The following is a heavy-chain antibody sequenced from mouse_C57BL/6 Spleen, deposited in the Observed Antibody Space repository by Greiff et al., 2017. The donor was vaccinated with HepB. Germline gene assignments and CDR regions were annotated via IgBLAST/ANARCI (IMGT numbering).Heavy chain of an antibody. CDR1: GYTFTSYW. J-gene: IGHJ1*03. CDR3: ARQTDWYFDV. CDR2: IYPSDSET. V-gene: IGHV1-61*01. Sequence: QVQLQQPGAELVRPGSSVKLSCKASGYTFTSYWMDWVKQRPGQGLEWIGNIYPSDSETHYNQKFKDKATVTVDKSSSTAYRQLSSLTSEDSAVYYCARQTDWYFDVWGTGTTVTVSS. D-gene: IGHD4-1*01.